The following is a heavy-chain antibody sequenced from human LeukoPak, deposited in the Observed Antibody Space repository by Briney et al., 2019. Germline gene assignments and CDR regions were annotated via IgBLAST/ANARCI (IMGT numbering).Heavy chain of an antibody. J-gene: IGHJ4*02. D-gene: IGHD2/OR15-2a*01. CDR2: VYYSGDR. V-gene: IGHV4-59*08. CDR1: GGSTSVFY. CDR3: ARHPFSTPFDY. Sequence: SETLSLTCSVSGGSTSVFYWSWIRQPPGKGLEWIGYVYYSGDRNYNPSLKSRVSMSLDTSKNQVSLRLSSVTAADTAVYYCARHPFSTPFDYWGRGTLVTVSS.